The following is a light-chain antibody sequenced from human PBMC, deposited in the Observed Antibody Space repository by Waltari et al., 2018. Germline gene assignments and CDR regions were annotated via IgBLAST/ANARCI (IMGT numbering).Light chain of an antibody. CDR1: QSVSSD. Sequence: IVLTQSPATLSLSPGERATPSRRARQSVSSDLAWYQQKPGQAPRLLIYDASSRATGIPARFSGRGSGTDFTLTISSLEPEDFAVYYCQRRSNWPLTFGGGTKVEIK. CDR3: QRRSNWPLT. V-gene: IGKV3-11*01. CDR2: DAS. J-gene: IGKJ4*01.